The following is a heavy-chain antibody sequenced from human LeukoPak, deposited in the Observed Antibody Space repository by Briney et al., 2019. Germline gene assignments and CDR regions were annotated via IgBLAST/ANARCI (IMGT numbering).Heavy chain of an antibody. CDR2: TNPNSGGT. V-gene: IGHV1-2*02. CDR3: AREWELRVLDY. D-gene: IGHD1-26*01. CDR1: GYTFTGYY. Sequence: ASVKVSCKASGYTFTGYYMHWVRQAPGQGLEWMGWTNPNSGGTNYAQKFQGRVTMTRDTSISTAYMELSRLRSDDTTVYYCAREWELRVLDYWGQGTLVTVSS. J-gene: IGHJ4*02.